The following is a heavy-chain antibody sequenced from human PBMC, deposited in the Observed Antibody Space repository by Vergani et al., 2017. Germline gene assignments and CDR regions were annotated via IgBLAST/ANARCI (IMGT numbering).Heavy chain of an antibody. V-gene: IGHV4-34*01. J-gene: IGHJ4*02. Sequence: QVQLQQWGAGLLKPSETLSLTCAVYGGSFSGYYWSWIRQPPGKGLEWIGEINHSGSTNYNPSLKSRVTISVDTSKNQFSLKLSSVTAADTAVYYCARLAITVAGKGGYYFDYWGQGTLVTVSS. CDR2: INHSGST. D-gene: IGHD1-14*01. CDR3: ARLAITVAGKGGYYFDY. CDR1: GGSFSGYY.